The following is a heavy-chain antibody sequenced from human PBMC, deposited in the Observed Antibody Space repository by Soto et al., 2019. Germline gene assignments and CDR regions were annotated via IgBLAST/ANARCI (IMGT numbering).Heavy chain of an antibody. CDR2: ISYDGSNK. V-gene: IGHV3-30-3*01. CDR1: GFTFSSYA. CDR3: ARCPDSSGWYTVDY. Sequence: QVQLVESGGGVVQPGRSLRLSCAASGFTFSSYAMHWVRQAPDKGLEWVAVISYDGSNKYYADSVKGRFTISRDNSKNTLYLQMNSLRAEDTAMYYCARCPDSSGWYTVDYWGQGTLVTVSS. J-gene: IGHJ4*02. D-gene: IGHD6-19*01.